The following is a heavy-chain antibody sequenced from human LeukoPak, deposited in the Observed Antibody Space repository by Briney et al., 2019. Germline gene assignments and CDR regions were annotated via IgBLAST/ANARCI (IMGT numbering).Heavy chain of an antibody. CDR3: AKSSYYYGSGSYSS. D-gene: IGHD3-10*01. Sequence: PGRSLRLSCAASGFTFSSYGMHWVRQAPGKGLEWVAVISYDGSNKYYADSVKGRFTISRDNSKNTLYLQMNSMRAEDTAVYYCAKSSYYYGSGSYSSWGQGTLVTVSS. J-gene: IGHJ5*02. CDR1: GFTFSSYG. CDR2: ISYDGSNK. V-gene: IGHV3-30*18.